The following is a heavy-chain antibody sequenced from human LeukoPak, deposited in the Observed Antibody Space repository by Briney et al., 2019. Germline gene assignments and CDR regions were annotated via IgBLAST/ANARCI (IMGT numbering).Heavy chain of an antibody. CDR1: GFTFSNYW. Sequence: PGGSLRLSCAGSGFTFSNYWVHWVRQAPGKGLMWVARISDVGTRTGYADSVRGRFTITRDNAMNTIDLRMNSLTAEDTAVYYCVRSMSGRNDFWGQGTVVSVAS. CDR2: ISDVGTRT. D-gene: IGHD3-3*01. J-gene: IGHJ4*02. CDR3: VRSMSGRNDF. V-gene: IGHV3-74*01.